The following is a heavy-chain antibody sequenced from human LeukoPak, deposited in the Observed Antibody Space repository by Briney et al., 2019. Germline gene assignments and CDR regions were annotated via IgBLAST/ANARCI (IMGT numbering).Heavy chain of an antibody. CDR1: GFTFSSYA. CDR2: ISGSGGST. V-gene: IGHV3-23*01. Sequence: GGSLRLSCAASGFTFSSYAMSWVRQPPGKGLEWVSAISGSGGSTYYADSVKGRFTISRDNYKHTLYMQMNSLSAADKALYYCAKTYYDFWSGXXPFDPWGQGTLVTVSS. J-gene: IGHJ5*02. D-gene: IGHD3-3*01. CDR3: AKTYYDFWSGXXPFDP.